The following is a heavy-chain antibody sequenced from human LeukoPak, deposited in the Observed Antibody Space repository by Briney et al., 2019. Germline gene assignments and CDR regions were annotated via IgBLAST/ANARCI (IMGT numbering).Heavy chain of an antibody. CDR3: ARRVVNNRNWYFDL. CDR2: IYPGDSET. D-gene: IGHD4-23*01. J-gene: IGHJ2*01. Sequence: KCGESLKISCKGSGYLFTRKWIGWVRQMPGKGLEWMGIIYPGDSETRYSPSLQGQVTISADKSINTAYLQWSSLKASDTAMYYCARRVVNNRNWYFDLWGRGTLVTVSS. V-gene: IGHV5-51*01. CDR1: GYLFTRKW.